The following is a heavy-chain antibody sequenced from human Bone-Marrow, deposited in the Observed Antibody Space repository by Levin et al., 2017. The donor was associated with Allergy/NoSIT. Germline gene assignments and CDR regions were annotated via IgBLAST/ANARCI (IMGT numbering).Heavy chain of an antibody. CDR3: ARVRNGYSLGDVSDT. CDR2: ISSSGTSI. Sequence: PGGSLRLSCGASGFAFSSYEMNWVRQAPGKGLEWVSYISSSGTSIYYADSVKGRFTISRDNAKRTLYLQMNSLRAEDTAVYHCARVRNGYSLGDVSDTWGQGTVVIVSS. CDR1: GFAFSSYE. V-gene: IGHV3-48*03. J-gene: IGHJ3*02. D-gene: IGHD2-15*01.